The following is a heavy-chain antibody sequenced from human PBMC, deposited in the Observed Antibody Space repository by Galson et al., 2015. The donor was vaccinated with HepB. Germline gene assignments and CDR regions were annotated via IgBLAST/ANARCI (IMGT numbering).Heavy chain of an antibody. V-gene: IGHV5-51*01. J-gene: IGHJ6*02. D-gene: IGHD2/OR15-2a*01. CDR3: ARCPGPGNMHYYYGMDV. CDR2: THPGDSDT. CDR1: GYSFTRHW. Sequence: QSGAEVKKPGESLKISCKASGYSFTRHWIGWVRQMPGKGLEWMGFTHPGDSDTRYSPSFQGRVTISTDKSISTAYLHWSSLKASDTAIYYCARCPGPGNMHYYYGMDVGGQGTTVTVSS.